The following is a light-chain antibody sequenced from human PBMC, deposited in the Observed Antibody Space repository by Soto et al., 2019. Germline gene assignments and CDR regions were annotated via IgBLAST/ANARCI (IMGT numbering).Light chain of an antibody. CDR2: TTS. CDR3: QQYSTYPWT. CDR1: QSISSW. V-gene: IGKV1-5*03. Sequence: DIQMTQSPSTLSASVGDRVTITCRASQSISSWLAWYQQKPGKAPKLLIYTTSSLEGGVPSRFSGSGSGTEFTLTISSLQPDDFATYYCQQYSTYPWTFGQGTKVDI. J-gene: IGKJ1*01.